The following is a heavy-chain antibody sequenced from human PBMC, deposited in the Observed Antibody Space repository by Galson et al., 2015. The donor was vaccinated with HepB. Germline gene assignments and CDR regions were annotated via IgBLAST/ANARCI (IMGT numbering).Heavy chain of an antibody. CDR1: GFTFSSYA. D-gene: IGHD2-21*01. V-gene: IGHV3-23*01. CDR3: AKDLGILWWKDWVGTSDY. J-gene: IGHJ4*02. Sequence: SLRLSCAASGFTFSSYAMSWVRQAPGTGLEWVSAISGSGGSTYYADSVKGRFTISRDNSKNTLYLQMNSLRAEDTAVYYCAKDLGILWWKDWVGTSDYWGQGTLVTVSS. CDR2: ISGSGGST.